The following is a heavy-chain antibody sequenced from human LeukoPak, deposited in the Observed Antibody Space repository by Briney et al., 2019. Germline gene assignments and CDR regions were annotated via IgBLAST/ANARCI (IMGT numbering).Heavy chain of an antibody. D-gene: IGHD5-18*01. CDR2: ISSSSSYI. CDR3: AKDPRKMGYSYGPLDY. CDR1: GFTFSSYS. J-gene: IGHJ4*02. Sequence: PGGSLRLSCAASGFTFSSYSMNWVRQAPGKGLEWVSSISSSSSYIYYADSVKGRFTISRDNAKNTLYLQMNSLRAEDTAVYYCAKDPRKMGYSYGPLDYWGQGTLVTVSS. V-gene: IGHV3-21*01.